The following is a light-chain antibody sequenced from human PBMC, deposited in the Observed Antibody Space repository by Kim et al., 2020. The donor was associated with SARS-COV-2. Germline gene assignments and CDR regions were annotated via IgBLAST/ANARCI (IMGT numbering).Light chain of an antibody. J-gene: IGLJ2*01. Sequence: SVNLTCTLSSGHSSYAIAWHQQQPEKGPRYLMKLNSDGSHSKGDGIPDRFSGSSSGAERYLTISSLQSEDEADYYCQTWGTGIRVVFGGGTQLTVL. V-gene: IGLV4-69*01. CDR2: LNSDGSH. CDR3: QTWGTGIRVV. CDR1: SGHSSYA.